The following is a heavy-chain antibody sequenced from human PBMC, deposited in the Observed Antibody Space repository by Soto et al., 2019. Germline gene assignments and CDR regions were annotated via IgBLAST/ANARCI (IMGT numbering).Heavy chain of an antibody. V-gene: IGHV4-34*01. CDR3: ARKGYGYLRWFDP. D-gene: IGHD5-18*01. CDR2: INHSGST. J-gene: IGHJ5*02. CDR1: GGSFSGYY. Sequence: SETLSLTCAVYGGSFSGYYWSWIRQPPGRGLEWIGEINHSGSTNYNPSLKSRVTISVDTSKNQFSLKLSSVTAADTAVYYCARKGYGYLRWFDPWGQGTLVTVSS.